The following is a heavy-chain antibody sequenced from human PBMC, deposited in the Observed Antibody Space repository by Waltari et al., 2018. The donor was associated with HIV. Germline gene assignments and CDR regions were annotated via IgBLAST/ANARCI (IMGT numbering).Heavy chain of an antibody. J-gene: IGHJ4*01. V-gene: IGHV3-21*02. CDR1: GFAFRRYS. Sequence: EVQLVESGGGLVKPGGSLRLSCAASGFAFRRYSWNWVRQAPGKGLEWVSSISSSNDYIYYADSLKGRFTISRDIAKKSLYLQMNSLRVEDTAVYYCASSPTYYYDNSGYFFDFWGHGTLVTVSS. CDR2: ISSSNDYI. D-gene: IGHD3-22*01. CDR3: ASSPTYYYDNSGYFFDF.